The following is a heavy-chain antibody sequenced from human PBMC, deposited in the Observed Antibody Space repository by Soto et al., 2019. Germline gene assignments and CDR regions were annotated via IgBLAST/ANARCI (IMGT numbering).Heavy chain of an antibody. V-gene: IGHV3-7*01. CDR2: IKQEGSEK. J-gene: IGHJ6*03. Sequence: PGRSLRLSWAASGFNFSSYWMSWVLQATGKGLEWVANIKQEGSEKYYVDSVKGRFTISGDTAKNSLYLQMNSLRAEDTAVYYCARAIQLELLYYMDVWGKGTTVTVSS. CDR3: ARAIQLELLYYMDV. CDR1: GFNFSSYW. D-gene: IGHD1-7*01.